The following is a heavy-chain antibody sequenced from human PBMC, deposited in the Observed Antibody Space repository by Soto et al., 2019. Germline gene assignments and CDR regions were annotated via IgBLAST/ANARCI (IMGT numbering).Heavy chain of an antibody. CDR3: ARRVPAYDYIWGSYRYYMDV. CDR1: GGSISSYY. CDR2: IYYSGST. J-gene: IGHJ6*03. Sequence: SETLSLTCTVSGGSISSYYWSWIRQPPGKGLEWIGYIYYSGSTNYNPSLKSRVTISVDTSKNQFSLKLSSVTAADTAVYYCARRVPAYDYIWGSYRYYMDVWGKGTTVTVSS. D-gene: IGHD3-16*02. V-gene: IGHV4-59*08.